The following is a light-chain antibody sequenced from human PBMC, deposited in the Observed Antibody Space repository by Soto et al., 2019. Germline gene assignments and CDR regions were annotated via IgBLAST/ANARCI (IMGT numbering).Light chain of an antibody. V-gene: IGKV3-20*01. CDR3: QLYHSSPT. CDR2: GAS. Sequence: EIVLTQSQGTLSLSPGDTASLSCRASQSVSSSYLAWYQQKPGQAPRLVIYGASSRATGIPDRFSGSGSGTDFSLTISRLEPEDFAVYYCQLYHSSPTFGQGTKVEIK. CDR1: QSVSSSY. J-gene: IGKJ1*01.